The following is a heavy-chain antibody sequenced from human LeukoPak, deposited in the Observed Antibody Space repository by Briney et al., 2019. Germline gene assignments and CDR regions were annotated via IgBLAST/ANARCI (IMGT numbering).Heavy chain of an antibody. CDR1: GLNFDDSA. Sequence: GSPRLSCVASGLNFDDSAMHWVRQAPGKGLEWVSLISADGGNTFSQHSVRGRFSISRDNSKNSLYLQMNSLRSEDTAMYYCAKESGKFDYWGQGTLVPVSS. V-gene: IGHV3-43*02. CDR3: AKESGKFDY. J-gene: IGHJ4*02. CDR2: ISADGGNT.